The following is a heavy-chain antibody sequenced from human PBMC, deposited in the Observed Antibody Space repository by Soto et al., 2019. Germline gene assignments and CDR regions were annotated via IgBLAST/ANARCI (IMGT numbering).Heavy chain of an antibody. CDR3: VREGSGWYSRGSFDF. V-gene: IGHV3-23*01. J-gene: IGHJ3*01. CDR1: GFTFSNYA. Sequence: GGSLRLSCAASGFTFSNYAMNWVRQAPGKGLEGVSVVSGSGGSVYYADSVQGRFTISRDNSKNTLYLQMNSLRAEDTAIYYCVREGSGWYSRGSFDFWGRGTMVTVSS. D-gene: IGHD6-19*01. CDR2: VSGSGGSV.